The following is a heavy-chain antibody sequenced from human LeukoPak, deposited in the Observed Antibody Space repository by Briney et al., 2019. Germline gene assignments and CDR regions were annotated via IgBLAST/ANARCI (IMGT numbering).Heavy chain of an antibody. V-gene: IGHV4-34*01. D-gene: IGHD5-18*01. CDR3: ARGYSYGRSCKY. J-gene: IGHJ4*02. Sequence: PSETLSLTCTMYGGSFSGYYWSWIRQPPGKGLEWIGEITHSGSTNYNPSLKSRVTTSVDTSKSQFSLKLSSVTAADTAVYYCARGYSYGRSCKYWGQGTLVTVSS. CDR2: ITHSGST. CDR1: GGSFSGYY.